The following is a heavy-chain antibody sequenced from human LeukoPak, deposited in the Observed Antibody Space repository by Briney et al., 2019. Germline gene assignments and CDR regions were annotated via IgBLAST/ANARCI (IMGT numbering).Heavy chain of an antibody. J-gene: IGHJ4*02. Sequence: GESLKISCAASGFSFSGFWMSWLRQAPGKGLEWVANIKEDGKKIYQVDSLKGRFTISRDNAKNSLFLQMNSLRVEDTAIYYCARGQNWNHDFWGQGTLVTVSS. CDR1: GFSFSGFW. CDR2: IKEDGKKI. CDR3: ARGQNWNHDF. V-gene: IGHV3-7*01. D-gene: IGHD1-14*01.